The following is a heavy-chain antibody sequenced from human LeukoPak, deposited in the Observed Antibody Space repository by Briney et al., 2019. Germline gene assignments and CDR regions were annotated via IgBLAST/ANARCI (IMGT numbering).Heavy chain of an antibody. CDR1: GFSFSTFA. CDR3: TKDGGSGWLLGNYFES. Sequence: PGGSLRLSCAASGFSFSTFAMNWVRQAPGKGLEWLSFIRFDGSKQYYADSVKGRFTISRDSSKNTLYLQMNSLRADDTAVYYCTKDGGSGWLLGNYFESWGPGTLVSVST. CDR2: IRFDGSKQ. J-gene: IGHJ4*02. D-gene: IGHD6-19*01. V-gene: IGHV3-30*02.